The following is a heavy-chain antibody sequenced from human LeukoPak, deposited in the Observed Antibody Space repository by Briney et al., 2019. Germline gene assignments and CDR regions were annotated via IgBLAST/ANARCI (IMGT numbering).Heavy chain of an antibody. D-gene: IGHD6-13*01. Sequence: KASETLSLTCTVSGYSISSGYYWGWIRQPPGKGLEWIGSIYHSGSTYYNPSLKSRVTISVDTSKNQFSLKLSSVTAADTAVYYCVRGGSWTDFDYWGQGTLVTVSS. CDR2: IYHSGST. CDR1: GYSISSGYY. CDR3: VRGGSWTDFDY. J-gene: IGHJ4*02. V-gene: IGHV4-38-2*02.